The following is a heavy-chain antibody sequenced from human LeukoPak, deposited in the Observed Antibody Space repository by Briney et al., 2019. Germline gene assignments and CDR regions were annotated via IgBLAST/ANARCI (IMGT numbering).Heavy chain of an antibody. J-gene: IGHJ3*01. CDR1: RFTFNNYA. CDR3: AKDLRGPWNYEGLDAFDL. V-gene: IGHV3-23*01. D-gene: IGHD1-7*01. Sequence: GGSLRLSCAASRFTFNNYAMSWVRQAPGKGLEWVSGIRGSGTRTFYADWVKGRFSISRDNSKNTLYLQMNNLRAEDTAVYYCAKDLRGPWNYEGLDAFDLWGQGTMVTVSS. CDR2: IRGSGTRT.